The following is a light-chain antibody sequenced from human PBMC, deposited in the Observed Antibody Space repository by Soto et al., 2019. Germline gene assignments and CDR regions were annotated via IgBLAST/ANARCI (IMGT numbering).Light chain of an antibody. CDR2: GAS. Sequence: ETVMTQSPATLSVSPGEGATLSCRASQSVSINLAWYQQKPGQAPRLLIYGASTRATGVPARFSGSGSGTEFTLTISSLQSEDFAVYYCQQYNNWPPITFGQGTRLEIK. CDR1: QSVSIN. V-gene: IGKV3-15*01. J-gene: IGKJ5*01. CDR3: QQYNNWPPIT.